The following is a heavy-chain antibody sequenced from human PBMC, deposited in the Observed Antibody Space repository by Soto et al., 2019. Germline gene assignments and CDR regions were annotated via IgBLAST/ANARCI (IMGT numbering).Heavy chain of an antibody. CDR1: GYTFTGYY. CDR2: INPNSGGT. J-gene: IGHJ3*02. V-gene: IGHV1-2*04. Sequence: AASVKVSCKASGYTFTGYYMHWVRQAPGQGLEWVGWINPNSGGTNYAQKFQGWVTMTRDTSISTAYMELSRLRSDDTAVYYCARGRDYYDSSGYLFDIWGQGXMVTV. CDR3: ARGRDYYDSSGYLFDI. D-gene: IGHD3-22*01.